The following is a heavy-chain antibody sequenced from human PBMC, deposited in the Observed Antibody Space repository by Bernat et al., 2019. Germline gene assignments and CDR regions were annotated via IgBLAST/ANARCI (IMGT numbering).Heavy chain of an antibody. V-gene: IGHV4-34*01. CDR1: GRSFSGYY. CDR3: ASVPRYYYYYGMDV. D-gene: IGHD6-6*01. Sequence: QVQLQQWGAGLLKPSETLSLTCAVYGRSFSGYYWSWIRQPPGKGLEWIGEINHSGSTNYNPSLKSRVTISVDTSKNQFSLKLSSVTAADTAVYYCASVPRYYYYYGMDVWGQGTTVTVSS. CDR2: INHSGST. J-gene: IGHJ6*02.